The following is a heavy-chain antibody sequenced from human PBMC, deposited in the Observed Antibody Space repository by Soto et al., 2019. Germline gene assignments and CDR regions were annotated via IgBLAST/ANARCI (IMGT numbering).Heavy chain of an antibody. J-gene: IGHJ6*02. V-gene: IGHV3-33*01. CDR3: ARIYGDYYYGMDV. CDR1: GFTFSSYG. D-gene: IGHD4-17*01. Sequence: QVQLVESGGGVVQPGRSLRLSCVASGFTFSSYGMHWVRQAPGKGLEWVAVIWYDGSNKYYADSVKGRFTISRDNSKNTLYLQMNSLRAEDTAVYYCARIYGDYYYGMDVWGQGTTVTVSS. CDR2: IWYDGSNK.